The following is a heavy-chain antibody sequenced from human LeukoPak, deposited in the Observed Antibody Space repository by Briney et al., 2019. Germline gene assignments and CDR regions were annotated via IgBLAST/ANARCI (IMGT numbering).Heavy chain of an antibody. V-gene: IGHV3-7*01. CDR3: ARVGIDYLASYHFDH. CDR2: IKQRGSEK. D-gene: IGHD2/OR15-2a*01. CDR1: GFTFRSYA. J-gene: IGHJ4*02. Sequence: GGSLRLSCAASGFTFRSYAMSWVRQSPGKGLEWVANIKQRGSEKSYGDSVKGRFSISRDNTKNSVFLQMNSLRAEDTAVYYCARVGIDYLASYHFDHWGRGTLVTVSS.